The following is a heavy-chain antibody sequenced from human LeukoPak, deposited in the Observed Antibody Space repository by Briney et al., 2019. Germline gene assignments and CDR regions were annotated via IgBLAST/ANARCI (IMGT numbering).Heavy chain of an antibody. CDR1: GYTFTSYY. V-gene: IGHV1-46*01. D-gene: IGHD3-10*01. J-gene: IGHJ4*02. Sequence: ASVTVSCKASGYTFTSYYMHWVRQAPGQGLEWMGIINPSGGSTSYAQKFQGRVTMTRDTSTSTVYTELSSLRSEDTAVYYCARSGSGSYSLDYWGQGTLVTVSS. CDR3: ARSGSGSYSLDY. CDR2: INPSGGST.